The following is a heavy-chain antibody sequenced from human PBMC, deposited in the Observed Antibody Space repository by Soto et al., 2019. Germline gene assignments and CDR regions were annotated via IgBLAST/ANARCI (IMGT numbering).Heavy chain of an antibody. J-gene: IGHJ4*02. CDR1: GSTFINFG. CDR3: ARVHGFRYGVYDPDPVD. Sequence: QVQLVQSGPEVKKPGASVRVSCRASGSTFINFGFSWVRQAPGQGLAWLGWISASNGNTYYAQKFQGRITLTTHTPTSTAYMDLRTLTSHDTAVYFCARVHGFRYGVYDPDPVDWGQGTLVTVSS. CDR2: ISASNGNT. D-gene: IGHD3-16*01. V-gene: IGHV1-18*01.